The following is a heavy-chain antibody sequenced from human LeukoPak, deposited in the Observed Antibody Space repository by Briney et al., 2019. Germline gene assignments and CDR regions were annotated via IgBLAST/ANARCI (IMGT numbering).Heavy chain of an antibody. D-gene: IGHD3-22*01. Sequence: TSRISWVRQAPGQGLEWMGWIGTYGGDTYYAQKFQGRITVTTGTSTSTVYMELRNLRSDDTAVYYCARDLWNFYDDSGYNRDFDSWGQGTLVTVSS. CDR1: TSR. CDR2: IGTYGGDT. J-gene: IGHJ5*01. CDR3: ARDLWNFYDDSGYNRDFDS. V-gene: IGHV1-18*01.